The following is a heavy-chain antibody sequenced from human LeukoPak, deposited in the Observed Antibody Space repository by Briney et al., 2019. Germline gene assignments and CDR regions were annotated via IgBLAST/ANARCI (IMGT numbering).Heavy chain of an antibody. CDR1: GFTFSSYA. CDR3: ARAVTYFYGSVTYDWFDP. D-gene: IGHD3-10*01. J-gene: IGHJ5*02. Sequence: GRSLRLSCAASGFTFSSYAMHWVRQTPGKGLVWVSRIKSDGSTIYADSVKGRFTISRDSAKNTLYLQMNSLRAEDTAIYYCARAVTYFYGSVTYDWFDPWGQGTLVTVSS. V-gene: IGHV3-74*01. CDR2: IKSDGST.